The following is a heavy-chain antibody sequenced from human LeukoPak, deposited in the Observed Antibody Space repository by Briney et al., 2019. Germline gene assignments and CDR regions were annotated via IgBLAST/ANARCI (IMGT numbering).Heavy chain of an antibody. D-gene: IGHD1-26*01. Sequence: SETLSLTCAVYGGSFSGYYWSWIRQPPGKGLEWIGEINHSGSTNYNPSLKSRVTISVDTSKNQFSLKLSSVTAADTAVYYCATTDGRDGNSGYWGQGTLAIVSS. CDR2: INHSGST. CDR1: GGSFSGYY. CDR3: ATTDGRDGNSGY. V-gene: IGHV4-34*01. J-gene: IGHJ4*02.